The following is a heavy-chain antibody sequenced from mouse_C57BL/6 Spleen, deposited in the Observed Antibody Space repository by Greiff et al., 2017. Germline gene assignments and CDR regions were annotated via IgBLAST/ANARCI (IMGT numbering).Heavy chain of an antibody. V-gene: IGHV6-3*01. J-gene: IGHJ2*01. D-gene: IGHD1-1*01. CDR2: IRLKSDNYAT. CDR3: TTTVVALDY. CDR1: GFTFSNYW. Sequence: EVMLVESGGGLVQPGGSMKLSCVASGFTFSNYWMNWVRQSPEKGLEWVAQIRLKSDNYATHYAESVKGRFTISRDDSKSSVYLQMNTLRAEDTGIYYCTTTVVALDYWGQGTTLTVSS.